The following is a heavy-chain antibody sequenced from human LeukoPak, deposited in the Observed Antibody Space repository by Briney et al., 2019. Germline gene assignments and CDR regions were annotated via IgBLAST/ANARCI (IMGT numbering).Heavy chain of an antibody. CDR1: GGSVSSGSYY. V-gene: IGHV4-61*01. J-gene: IGHJ4*02. D-gene: IGHD6-19*01. CDR2: IYYSGST. Sequence: SETLSLTCTVSGGSVSSGSYYRSWIRQPPGKGLEWIGYIYYSGSTNYNPSLKSRVTISVDTSKNQFSLKLSSVTAADTAVYYCARDLGSSGWATIDYWGQGTLVTVSS. CDR3: ARDLGSSGWATIDY.